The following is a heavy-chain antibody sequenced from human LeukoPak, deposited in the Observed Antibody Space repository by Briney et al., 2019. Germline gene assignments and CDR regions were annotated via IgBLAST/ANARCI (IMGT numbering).Heavy chain of an antibody. D-gene: IGHD6-25*01. Sequence: GGSLRLSCAASGFTVSSNYMSWVRQAPGKGLEWVSVIYSGGSTYYADSVNGRFSISRDNSKNTLYLQMNSLRAEDTAVYYCARSSIAAAGPFDIWGQGTMVTVSS. V-gene: IGHV3-66*01. CDR2: IYSGGST. CDR3: ARSSIAAAGPFDI. CDR1: GFTVSSNY. J-gene: IGHJ3*02.